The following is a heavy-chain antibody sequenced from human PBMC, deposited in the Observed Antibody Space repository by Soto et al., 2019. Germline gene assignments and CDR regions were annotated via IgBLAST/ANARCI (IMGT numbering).Heavy chain of an antibody. CDR3: ERGRRFLEWFYFDY. V-gene: IGHV4-4*02. J-gene: IGHJ4*02. CDR1: GGSITSSNW. D-gene: IGHD3-3*01. CDR2: IYHSGST. Sequence: QVQLQESGPGLVKPSGTLSLTCAVSGGSITSSNWWSWVRQPPGKGLEWIGEIYHSGSTNYNPSLKSPGTVSVAKSKNQFSLKLTFVTAADTAVYYGERGRRFLEWFYFDYWGQGTLVTVSS.